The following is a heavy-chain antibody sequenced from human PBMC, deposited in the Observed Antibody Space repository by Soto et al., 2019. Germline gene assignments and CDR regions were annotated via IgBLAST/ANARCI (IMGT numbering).Heavy chain of an antibody. CDR3: ARDGGXCSSTSCYPLGYYGMDV. Sequence: SETLSLTCTVSGGSISSYYWSWIRQPPGKGLEWIGYIHHSGSTNYNPSLKSRVTISVDTSKNQFSLKLSSVTAADTAVYYCARDGGXCSSTSCYPLGYYGMDVWGQGTTVTVSS. CDR2: IHHSGST. D-gene: IGHD2-2*01. CDR1: GGSISSYY. V-gene: IGHV4-59*01. J-gene: IGHJ6*02.